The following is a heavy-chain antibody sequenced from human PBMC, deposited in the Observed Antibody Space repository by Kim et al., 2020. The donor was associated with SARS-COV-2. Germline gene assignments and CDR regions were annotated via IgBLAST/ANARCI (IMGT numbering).Heavy chain of an antibody. D-gene: IGHD3-10*01. J-gene: IGHJ4*02. CDR2: TTRSGDGS. CDR1: GFDFSDFA. CDR3: VRYGRNYGAVH. Sequence: GGSLRLSCSGSGFDFSDFAIHWIRQAPGKGLEYVSATTRSGDGSFYSDSVEGRFTVSRDNSKKTLYLHMNRLTFEDTSAYYCVRYGRNYGAVHWGQGTLVFISS. V-gene: IGHV3-64D*06.